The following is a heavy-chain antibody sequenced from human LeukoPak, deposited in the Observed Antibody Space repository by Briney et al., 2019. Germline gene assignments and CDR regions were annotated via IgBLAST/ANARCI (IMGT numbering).Heavy chain of an antibody. CDR3: ASPLGSGDAFDI. D-gene: IGHD3-10*01. V-gene: IGHV3-21*01. CDR2: ISSSSSYI. Sequence: GGSLRLSCAASGFTFSSYSMNWVRQAPGKGLEWVSSISSSSSYIYYADSVKGRFTISRDNAKNSLYLQMNSLRAEDTAVYYCASPLGSGDAFDIWGQGTMVTASS. J-gene: IGHJ3*02. CDR1: GFTFSSYS.